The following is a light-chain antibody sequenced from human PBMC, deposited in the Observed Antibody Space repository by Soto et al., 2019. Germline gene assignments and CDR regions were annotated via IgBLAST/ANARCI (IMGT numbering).Light chain of an antibody. CDR1: SSDVGGYNY. J-gene: IGLJ1*01. V-gene: IGLV2-14*01. CDR3: SSYTSSSTLV. Sequence: QSALPQPASVSGSPGQSITISCTGTSSDVGGYNYVSWYQQHPGKAPKLMIYDVSNRPSGVSNRFSGSKSGNTASLTISWLHAEDEADYYCSSYTSSSTLVFGTGTKLTVL. CDR2: DVS.